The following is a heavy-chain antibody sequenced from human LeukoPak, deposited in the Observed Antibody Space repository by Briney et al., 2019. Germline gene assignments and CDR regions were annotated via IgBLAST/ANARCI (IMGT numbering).Heavy chain of an antibody. Sequence: SETLSLTCAVYGGSFSGYYWSWIRQPPGRGLEWIGEINHSGSTNYNPSLKSRVTISVDTSKNQFSLKLSSVTAADTAVYYCARGVVPSRELLWFGELLGGDAFDIWGQGTMVTVSS. J-gene: IGHJ3*02. CDR1: GGSFSGYY. CDR3: ARGVVPSRELLWFGELLGGDAFDI. D-gene: IGHD3-10*01. CDR2: INHSGST. V-gene: IGHV4-34*01.